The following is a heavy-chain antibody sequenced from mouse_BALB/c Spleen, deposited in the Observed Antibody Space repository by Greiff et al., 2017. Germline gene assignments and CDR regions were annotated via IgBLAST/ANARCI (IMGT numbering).Heavy chain of an antibody. V-gene: IGHV1-5*01. D-gene: IGHD2-4*01. Sequence: EVQLQQSGTVLARPGASVKMSCTASGYSFTSYWMHWVKQRPGQGLEWIGAIYPGNSDTSYNQKFKGKAKLTAVTSASTAYLELSSLTNEDSAVYYCTREWGLRRNFDYWGQGTTLTVSS. CDR1: GYSFTSYW. CDR3: TREWGLRRNFDY. CDR2: IYPGNSDT. J-gene: IGHJ2*01.